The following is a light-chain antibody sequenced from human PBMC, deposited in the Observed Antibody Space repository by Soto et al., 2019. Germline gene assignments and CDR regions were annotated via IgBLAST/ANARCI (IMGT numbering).Light chain of an antibody. CDR1: QSVLYSSNNKNY. CDR2: WAS. CDR3: QQYYSTPRT. J-gene: IGKJ1*01. Sequence: DIVMTQSPDSLAVSLGERATINCKSSQSVLYSSNNKNYLAWYQQKPGQPPKLLIYWASTRESRVPDRFSGSGSGTDFTLTISSLQAEDLAVYYCQQYYSTPRTFGQGTKVEIK. V-gene: IGKV4-1*01.